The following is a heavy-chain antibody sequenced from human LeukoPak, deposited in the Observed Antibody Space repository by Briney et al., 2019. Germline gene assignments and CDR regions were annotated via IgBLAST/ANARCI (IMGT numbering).Heavy chain of an antibody. CDR2: ISYDGSNK. CDR1: GFTFSSYA. J-gene: IGHJ3*02. CDR3: ARPGTWFGGKAVVAFDI. Sequence: GRSLGLSCAASGFTFSSYAMHWVRQAPGKGLEWVAVISYDGSNKYYADSVKGRFTISRDNSKNTLYLQMNSLRAEDTAVYYCARPGTWFGGKAVVAFDIWGQGTMVTVSS. V-gene: IGHV3-30*04. D-gene: IGHD3-10*01.